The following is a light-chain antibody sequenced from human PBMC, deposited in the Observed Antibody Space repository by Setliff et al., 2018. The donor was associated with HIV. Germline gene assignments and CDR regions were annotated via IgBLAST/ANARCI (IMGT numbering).Light chain of an antibody. CDR2: DVS. Sequence: SALTQPASVSGSPGQSITISCIGTSSDVGGYDFVSWYQQHPGKAPKLIIFDVSERPSGVSHRFSASKSGNTASLTISGLQTEDEANYFCASYRSPATYVFGIGTKVTVL. V-gene: IGLV2-14*03. J-gene: IGLJ1*01. CDR1: SSDVGGYDF. CDR3: ASYRSPATYV.